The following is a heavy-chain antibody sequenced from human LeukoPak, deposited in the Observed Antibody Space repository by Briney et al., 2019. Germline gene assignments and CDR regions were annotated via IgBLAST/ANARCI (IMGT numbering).Heavy chain of an antibody. CDR1: GYTFTSYG. Sequence: ASVKVSCKASGYTFTSYGISWVRQAPGQGLEWMGWISAYNGNTNYAQKPQGRVTMTTDTFTSTAYMELSSLRSEDTAVYYCASLLTYSSGWFLYWGQGTLVTVSS. CDR3: ASLLTYSSGWFLY. V-gene: IGHV1-18*01. J-gene: IGHJ4*02. CDR2: ISAYNGNT. D-gene: IGHD6-19*01.